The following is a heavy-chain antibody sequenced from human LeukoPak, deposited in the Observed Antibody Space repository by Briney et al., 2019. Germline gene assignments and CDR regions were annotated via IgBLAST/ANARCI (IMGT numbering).Heavy chain of an antibody. V-gene: IGHV4-59*01. CDR1: GGSISSYY. J-gene: IGHJ4*02. D-gene: IGHD3-22*01. Sequence: SETLSLTCTVSGGSISSYYWSWIRQPPGKGLEWIGNIYDSGSTNYNPSLKSRLTISVDTSKNQCSLKLSSVTAADTAVYYCARQSISGSSLSYFDYWGQGTLVTVSP. CDR2: IYDSGST. CDR3: ARQSISGSSLSYFDY.